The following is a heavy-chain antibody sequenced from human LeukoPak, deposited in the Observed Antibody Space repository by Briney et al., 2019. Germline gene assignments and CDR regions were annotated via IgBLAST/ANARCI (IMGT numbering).Heavy chain of an antibody. D-gene: IGHD1-1*01. CDR3: ARDLRSVWIATTGDNHFDP. J-gene: IGHJ5*02. V-gene: IGHV1-46*01. Sequence: GASVKVSCRASGYTFTRHYIQWVRQAPGQGLEWMGIINPSGGSTSYAQKFQGRVTMTTHTPTRTAYMELRNLRSDDTAVYYCARDLRSVWIATTGDNHFDPWGQGTLVVVSS. CDR1: GYTFTRHY. CDR2: INPSGGST.